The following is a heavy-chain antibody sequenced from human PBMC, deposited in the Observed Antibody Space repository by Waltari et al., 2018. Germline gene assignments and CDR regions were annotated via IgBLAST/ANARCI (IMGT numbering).Heavy chain of an antibody. V-gene: IGHV3-7*01. CDR1: GFTFGNFW. Sequence: EVQLVESGGGLVQPGGALRFCGAAFGFTFGNFWMVWVRQAPGKGLGWVANIKEDGSERHYIDSVKGRFTISRDNAKNLLYLEMNSLRAGDTAVYYCSVSLNSWGQGTLVTVSS. J-gene: IGHJ4*02. CDR3: SVSLNS. CDR2: IKEDGSER.